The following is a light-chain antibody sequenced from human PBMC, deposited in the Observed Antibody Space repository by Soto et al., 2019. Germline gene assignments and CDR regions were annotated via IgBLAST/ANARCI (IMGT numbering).Light chain of an antibody. Sequence: QSALTQPASVSVSPGQSITISCTGTSSDVGGYNYVSWYQQHPGKAPKLMIYEVSNRPSGVSNRFSGSKSGNTASLTISGLQAEDAADYYCSSYTSSSTRVFGTGTKLTVL. V-gene: IGLV2-14*01. CDR3: SSYTSSSTRV. J-gene: IGLJ1*01. CDR1: SSDVGGYNY. CDR2: EVS.